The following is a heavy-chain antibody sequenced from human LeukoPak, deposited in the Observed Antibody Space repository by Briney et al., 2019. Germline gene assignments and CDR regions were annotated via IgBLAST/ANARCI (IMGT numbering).Heavy chain of an antibody. CDR3: AGTYYYDSSGYYPAFDY. V-gene: IGHV1-69*13. J-gene: IGHJ4*02. D-gene: IGHD3-22*01. Sequence: ASVKVSCKASGGTFSSYAISWVRQAPGQGLEWMGGIIPIFGTANYAQKFQGGVTITADESTSTAYMELSSLRSEDTAVYYCAGTYYYDSSGYYPAFDYWGQGTLVTVSS. CDR2: IIPIFGTA. CDR1: GGTFSSYA.